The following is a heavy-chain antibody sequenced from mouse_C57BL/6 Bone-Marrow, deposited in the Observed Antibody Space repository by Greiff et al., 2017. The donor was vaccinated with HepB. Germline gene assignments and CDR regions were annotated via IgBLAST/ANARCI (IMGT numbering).Heavy chain of an antibody. Sequence: VKLMESGPGLVAPSQSLSITCTVSGFSFTSYGVDWVRQSPGKGLEWLGVIWGVGSTNYNSALKSRLSISKDNSKSQVFLKMNSLQTDDTAMYYCASETAQAPFAYWGQGTLVTVSA. V-gene: IGHV2-6*01. CDR3: ASETAQAPFAY. CDR1: GFSFTSYG. J-gene: IGHJ3*01. CDR2: IWGVGST. D-gene: IGHD3-2*02.